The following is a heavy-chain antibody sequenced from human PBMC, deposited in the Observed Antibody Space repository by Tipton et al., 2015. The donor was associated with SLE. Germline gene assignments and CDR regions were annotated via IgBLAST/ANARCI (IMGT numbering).Heavy chain of an antibody. Sequence: TLSLTCTVSGGSFSGYYWNWIRQPPGKGLEWIGYIYDSGTTNFNPSLKSRVIISEDTSKNQFSLKLSSVTAADTAVYYCARDRLGGPFYSWGQGTLVSVSS. V-gene: IGHV4-59*01. D-gene: IGHD1-26*01. CDR3: ARDRLGGPFYS. CDR2: IYDSGTT. J-gene: IGHJ4*02. CDR1: GGSFSGYY.